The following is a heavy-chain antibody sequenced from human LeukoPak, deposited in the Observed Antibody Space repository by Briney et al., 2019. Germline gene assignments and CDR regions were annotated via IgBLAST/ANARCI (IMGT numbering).Heavy chain of an antibody. J-gene: IGHJ6*03. CDR1: GGSISSGSYY. CDR3: ARGYGSGSYTPHYYYYYYMDV. CDR2: IYTSGST. V-gene: IGHV4-61*02. Sequence: SETLSLTCTVSGGSISSGSYYWSWIRQPAGKGLEWIGRIYTSGSTNYNPSLKSRVTISVDTSKNQFSLKLSSVTAADTAVYYCARGYGSGSYTPHYYYYYYMDVWGKGTTVTISS. D-gene: IGHD3-10*01.